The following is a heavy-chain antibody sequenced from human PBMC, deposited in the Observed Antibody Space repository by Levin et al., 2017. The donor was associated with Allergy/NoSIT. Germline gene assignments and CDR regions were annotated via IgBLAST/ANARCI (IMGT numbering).Heavy chain of an antibody. CDR1: GFTFSSYA. CDR2: ISYDGSNK. V-gene: IGHV3-30*04. D-gene: IGHD7-27*01. J-gene: IGHJ4*02. CDR3: ARARITGVFDY. Sequence: GGSLRLSCAASGFTFSSYAMHWVRQAPGKGLEWVAVISYDGSNKYYADSVKGRFTISRDNSKNTLYLQMNSLRAEDTAVYYCARARITGVFDYWGQGTLVTVSS.